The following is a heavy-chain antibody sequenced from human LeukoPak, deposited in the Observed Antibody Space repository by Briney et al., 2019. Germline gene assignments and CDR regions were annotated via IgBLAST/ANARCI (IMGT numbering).Heavy chain of an antibody. Sequence: SETLSLTCTVSGGSISSYYWSWIRQPPGKGLEWIGYIYYSGSTNYNPSLKSRVTISVDTSKNQFSLKLSSVTAADTAVYYCAREVAAPWVWFDPWGQGTLVTVSS. J-gene: IGHJ5*02. CDR3: AREVAAPWVWFDP. D-gene: IGHD6-13*01. CDR2: IYYSGST. V-gene: IGHV4-59*01. CDR1: GGSISSYY.